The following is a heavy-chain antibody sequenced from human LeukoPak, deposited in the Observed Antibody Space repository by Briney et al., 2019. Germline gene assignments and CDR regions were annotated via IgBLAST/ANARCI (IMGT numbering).Heavy chain of an antibody. CDR1: GGTFSSYA. J-gene: IGHJ4*02. Sequence: ASVKVSCKASGGTFSSYAISWVRQAPGQGLEWMGGIIPIFGTANYAQKFQGRVTITADKSTSTAYMELSSLRSEDTAVYYCARGRTTQSYASSGFYPRDYWGQGTLVTVSS. CDR3: ARGRTTQSYASSGFYPRDY. V-gene: IGHV1-69*06. D-gene: IGHD3-22*01. CDR2: IIPIFGTA.